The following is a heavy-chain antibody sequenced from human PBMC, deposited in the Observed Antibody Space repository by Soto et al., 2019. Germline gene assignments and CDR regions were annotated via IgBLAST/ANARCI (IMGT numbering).Heavy chain of an antibody. V-gene: IGHV3-30-3*02. CDR2: ISTDGTEK. D-gene: IGHD3-16*01. CDR3: VKVGGTRPNVVNYPFDI. J-gene: IGHJ3*02. Sequence: PGESLKISCVASGFTFSSYVIHWVRQAPGRGLEWVALISTDGTEKHYPGSVRGRFTISRDNSKNTLYLQMNSLRTEDTAVYYCVKVGGTRPNVVNYPFDIWXQGXKVXVSS. CDR1: GFTFSSYV.